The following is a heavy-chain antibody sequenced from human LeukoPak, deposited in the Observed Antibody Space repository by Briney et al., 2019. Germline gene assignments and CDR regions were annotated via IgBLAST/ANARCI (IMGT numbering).Heavy chain of an antibody. V-gene: IGHV4-31*03. CDR2: IYYSGST. D-gene: IGHD5-12*01. CDR1: GGSISSGGYY. Sequence: SQTLPLTCTVSGGSISSGGYYWSWIRQHPGKGLEWIGYIYYSGSTYYNPSLKSRVTISVDTSKNQFSLKLSSVTAADTAVYYCARGAGYSGYDYYYGMGVWGQGTTVTVSS. CDR3: ARGAGYSGYDYYYGMGV. J-gene: IGHJ6*02.